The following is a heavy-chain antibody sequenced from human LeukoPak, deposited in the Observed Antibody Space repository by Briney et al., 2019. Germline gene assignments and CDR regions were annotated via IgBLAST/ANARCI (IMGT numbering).Heavy chain of an antibody. Sequence: ASVTDSFKTSGYTFTEYYMNWVRQAPGEGGEWGGWINANSGGTNYSQKMQGGVTITRETTVSTAYMELRRLRSDDTAVYYCASGGVGTTVSHYWGQGTLLTVSP. CDR2: INANSGGT. CDR3: ASGGVGTTVSHY. CDR1: GYTFTEYY. J-gene: IGHJ4*02. V-gene: IGHV1-2*02. D-gene: IGHD1-26*01.